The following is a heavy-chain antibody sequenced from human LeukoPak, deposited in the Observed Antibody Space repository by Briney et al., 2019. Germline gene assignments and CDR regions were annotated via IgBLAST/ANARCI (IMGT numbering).Heavy chain of an antibody. CDR1: GFTFSNYA. J-gene: IGHJ4*02. Sequence: GGSLRLSCAASGFTFSNYAMNWVRQAPGKGLEWVSNISSSSSTIYYADSVTGRFTISRDNAKNTLYLQVNNLRAEDTAVYYCARGPNSNWSGLDFWGQGTLLTVSS. D-gene: IGHD6-6*01. CDR3: ARGPNSNWSGLDF. CDR2: ISSSSSTI. V-gene: IGHV3-48*01.